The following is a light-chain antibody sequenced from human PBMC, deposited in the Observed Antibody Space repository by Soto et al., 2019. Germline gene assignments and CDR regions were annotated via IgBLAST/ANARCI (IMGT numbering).Light chain of an antibody. J-gene: IGLJ2*01. CDR2: GNS. CDR1: SSNIGAGYD. V-gene: IGLV1-40*01. CDR3: QSYDSSLSGVA. Sequence: QSVLTQPPSVSGAPGQRVTISCTGSSSNIGAGYDVHWYQQPPGSAPKLLIYGNSNRPSGVPDRFSGSKSGTSASLAITGLQAEDEADYYCQSYDSSLSGVAFGGGTKLTVL.